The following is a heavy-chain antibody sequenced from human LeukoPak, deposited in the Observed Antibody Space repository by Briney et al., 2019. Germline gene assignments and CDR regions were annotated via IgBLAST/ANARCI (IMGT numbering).Heavy chain of an antibody. Sequence: GGSLRLSCAVSGFTLSRHEMHWVAPAPGKGLEGVSYISSCGSTIHYADSVTGRFTISRDNAKNSLYLQMNSLRAEDTAVYYCARESWSSGWHRMDYWGQGTLVTVSS. CDR1: GFTLSRHE. J-gene: IGHJ4*02. CDR2: ISSCGSTI. V-gene: IGHV3-48*03. CDR3: ARESWSSGWHRMDY. D-gene: IGHD6-19*01.